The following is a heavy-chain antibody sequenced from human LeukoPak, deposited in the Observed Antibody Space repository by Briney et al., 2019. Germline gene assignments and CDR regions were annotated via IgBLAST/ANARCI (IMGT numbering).Heavy chain of an antibody. CDR3: ARSGNYWYFDL. D-gene: IGHD2/OR15-2a*01. CDR2: MFYSGIT. CDR1: GGSVSSGSYY. V-gene: IGHV4-61*01. J-gene: IGHJ2*01. Sequence: SSETLSLTCTVSGGSVSSGSYYWSWLRQPPGKGLEWIVFMFYSGITNYNPSLKSRFTISVDTSKKQFSLKLKSVTAADTAVYYCARSGNYWYFDLWGHGTLVTVSS.